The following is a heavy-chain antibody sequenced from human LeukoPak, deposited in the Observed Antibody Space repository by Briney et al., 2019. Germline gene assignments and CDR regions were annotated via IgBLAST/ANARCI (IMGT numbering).Heavy chain of an antibody. CDR2: VIPIFGTA. D-gene: IGHD3-22*01. J-gene: IGHJ5*02. V-gene: IGHV1-69*01. CDR3: ARAADYYDSSGYFRDWFDP. CDR1: GGTFSSYA. Sequence: SVKVSCKASGGTFSSYAISWVRQAPGQGLEWMGGVIPIFGTANYAQKFQGRVTITADESTSTAYMELSSLRSEDTAVYYCARAADYYDSSGYFRDWFDPWGQGTLVTVSS.